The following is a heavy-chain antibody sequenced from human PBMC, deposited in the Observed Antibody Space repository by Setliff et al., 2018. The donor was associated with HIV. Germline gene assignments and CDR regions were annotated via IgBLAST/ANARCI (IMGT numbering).Heavy chain of an antibody. Sequence: SVKVSCEASGFTFNHYALSWVRQAPGQRPEWMGGTIPMSDIPNYAQKFQGRVTITTDESTSTAYMELSSLRSEDTAVYYCALPYCSGGNCWSSASLPPAGWFDPWGQGTLVTVSS. CDR1: GFTFNHYA. J-gene: IGHJ5*02. V-gene: IGHV1-69*05. D-gene: IGHD2-15*01. CDR2: TIPMSDIP. CDR3: ALPYCSGGNCWSSASLPPAGWFDP.